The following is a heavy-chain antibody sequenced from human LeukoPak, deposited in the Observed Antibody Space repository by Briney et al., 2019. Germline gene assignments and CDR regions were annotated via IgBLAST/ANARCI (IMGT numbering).Heavy chain of an antibody. Sequence: PSETLSLTCTVSGGSISSSSYYWGWIRQPPGKGLEWIGSIYYSGSTYYNPSLKSRVTISVDTSKNQFSLKLSCVTAADTAVYYCARVSCSDMKCYYYYYMDVWGKGTTVTVSS. CDR2: IYYSGST. CDR3: ARVSCSDMKCYYYYYMDV. CDR1: GGSISSSSYY. V-gene: IGHV4-39*07. J-gene: IGHJ6*03. D-gene: IGHD2-21*01.